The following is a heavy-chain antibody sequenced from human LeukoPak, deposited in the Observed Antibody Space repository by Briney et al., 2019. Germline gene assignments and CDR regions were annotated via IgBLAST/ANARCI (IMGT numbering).Heavy chain of an antibody. CDR3: AKVVDIVATIDY. CDR2: ISGSGGST. V-gene: IGHV3-23*01. D-gene: IGHD5-12*01. J-gene: IGHJ4*02. Sequence: GGTLRLSCAASGFTFSSYGMSWVRQAPGKGLEWVSAISGSGGSTYYADSVKGRFTISRDNSKNTLYLQMNSLRAEDTAVYYCAKVVDIVATIDYWGQGTLVTVS. CDR1: GFTFSSYG.